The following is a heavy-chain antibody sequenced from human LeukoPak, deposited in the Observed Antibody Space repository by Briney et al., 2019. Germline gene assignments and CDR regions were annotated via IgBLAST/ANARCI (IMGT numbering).Heavy chain of an antibody. D-gene: IGHD3-3*01. V-gene: IGHV4-34*01. CDR1: GGSISSYY. CDR3: ARGNFITILDY. J-gene: IGHJ4*02. CDR2: INHSGST. Sequence: PSGTLSLTCTVSGGSISSYYWNWIRQPPGKGLEWIGEINHSGSTNYNPSLKSRVTISVDTSKNQFSLKLSSVTAADTAVYYCARGNFITILDYWGQGTLVTVSS.